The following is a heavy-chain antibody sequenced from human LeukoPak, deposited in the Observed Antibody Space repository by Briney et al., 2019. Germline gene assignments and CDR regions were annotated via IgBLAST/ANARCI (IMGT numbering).Heavy chain of an antibody. V-gene: IGHV4-61*02. CDR3: AREVVVPAALTAFDI. Sequence: SQTLSLTCTVSGGSISSGSYYWSWIRQPAGKGLEWIGRIYTSGSTNYNPSLKSRVTISVDTSKNQFPLKLSSVTAADTAVYYCAREVVVPAALTAFDIWGQGTMVTVSS. J-gene: IGHJ3*02. CDR1: GGSISSGSYY. D-gene: IGHD2-2*01. CDR2: IYTSGST.